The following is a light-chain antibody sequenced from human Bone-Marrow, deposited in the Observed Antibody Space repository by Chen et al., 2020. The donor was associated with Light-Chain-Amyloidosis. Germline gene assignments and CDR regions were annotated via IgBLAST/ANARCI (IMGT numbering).Light chain of an antibody. CDR1: DLPTKY. CDR3: QSADSSGTYEVI. CDR2: IDT. J-gene: IGLJ2*01. Sequence: SYELTQPPSVSVSPGQTARITCSGDDLPTKYAYWYQQKPGQAPVLVIHIDTERPSGISERFSGSSAETNATLTISGVQAEDEADYHWQSADSSGTYEVIFGGGTKLTVL. V-gene: IGLV3-25*03.